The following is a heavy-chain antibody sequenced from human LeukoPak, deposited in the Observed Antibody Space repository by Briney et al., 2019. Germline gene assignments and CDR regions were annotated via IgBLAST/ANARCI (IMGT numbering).Heavy chain of an antibody. CDR3: AELGITMIGGV. CDR2: IKEDGSEK. V-gene: IGHV3-7*01. CDR1: GFTFSNAW. D-gene: IGHD3-10*02. J-gene: IGHJ6*04. Sequence: PGGSLRLSCAASGFTFSNAWMSWVRQAPGKGLQWVANIKEDGSEKYYVDSVKGRFTISRDNAKNSLYVQMNSLRAEDTAVYYCAELGITMIGGVWGKGTTVTISS.